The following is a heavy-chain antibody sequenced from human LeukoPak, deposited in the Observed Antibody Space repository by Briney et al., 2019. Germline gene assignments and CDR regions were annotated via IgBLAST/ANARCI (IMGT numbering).Heavy chain of an antibody. CDR3: ARAAPALSMVRAPGWFDP. Sequence: SVKVSCKASGGTFISYAISWVRQAPGQGLEWMGGIIPIFGTANYAQKFQGRVTITTDESTSTAYMELSSLRSEDTAVYYCARAAPALSMVRAPGWFDPWGQGTLVTVSS. CDR1: GGTFISYA. J-gene: IGHJ5*02. D-gene: IGHD3-10*01. V-gene: IGHV1-69*05. CDR2: IIPIFGTA.